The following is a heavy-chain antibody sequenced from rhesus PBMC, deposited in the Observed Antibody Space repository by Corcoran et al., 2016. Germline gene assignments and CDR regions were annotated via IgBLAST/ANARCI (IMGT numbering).Heavy chain of an antibody. CDR1: GYSISSGYG. Sequence: QVQLQESGPGLVKPSETLSLTCAVSGYSISSGYGWSWIRQPPGKGLEWIGYISYRGSSYTTLSFKSRVTISIDTSKNQFSLKLSCGTAADTAVYYCAREVVADNRFDVWGPGVLVTVSS. V-gene: IGHV4-127*01. J-gene: IGHJ5-1*01. CDR3: AREVVADNRFDV. D-gene: IGHD2-21*01. CDR2: ISYRGSS.